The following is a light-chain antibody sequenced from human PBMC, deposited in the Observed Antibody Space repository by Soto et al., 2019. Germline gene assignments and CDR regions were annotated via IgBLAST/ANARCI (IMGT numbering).Light chain of an antibody. CDR2: KVT. J-gene: IGLJ2*01. CDR3: SSYSGSNTLV. CDR1: NSDVGGYDH. Sequence: QSALTQPPSASGSRGQSVTISCTGTNSDVGGYDHVSWYQRHPGKGPKLIIYKVTQRPSGVPGRFSGSKAGNTASLTVSGLQAEDEGDYYCSSYSGSNTLVFGGGTKLTVL. V-gene: IGLV2-8*01.